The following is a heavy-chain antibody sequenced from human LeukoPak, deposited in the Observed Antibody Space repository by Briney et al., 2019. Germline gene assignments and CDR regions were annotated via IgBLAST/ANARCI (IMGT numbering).Heavy chain of an antibody. Sequence: GGSLRLSCAASGFTFSSYSMNWVRQAPGKGLEWVSSISSSSSYIYYADSVKGRFTISRDNAKNSLYLQMNSLRAEDTAVYYCARDMDLDIVVVVAATALYYWGQGTLVTVSS. J-gene: IGHJ4*02. V-gene: IGHV3-21*01. CDR2: ISSSSSYI. D-gene: IGHD2-15*01. CDR3: ARDMDLDIVVVVAATALYY. CDR1: GFTFSSYS.